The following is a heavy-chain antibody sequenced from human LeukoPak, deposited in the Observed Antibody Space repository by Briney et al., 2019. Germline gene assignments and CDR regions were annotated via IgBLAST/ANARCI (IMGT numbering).Heavy chain of an antibody. CDR1: GYTFTSYG. CDR2: ISAYHGNT. D-gene: IGHD6-13*01. V-gene: IGHV1-18*01. J-gene: IGHJ4*02. Sequence: ASVKVSCKASGYTFTSYGISWVRQAPGQGLEWMGWISAYHGNTNYAQKLQGRVTLTTDTSTSTAYMELSSLRSEDTAVYYCARDAVPMYSSSWTHWGQGTLVTVSS. CDR3: ARDAVPMYSSSWTH.